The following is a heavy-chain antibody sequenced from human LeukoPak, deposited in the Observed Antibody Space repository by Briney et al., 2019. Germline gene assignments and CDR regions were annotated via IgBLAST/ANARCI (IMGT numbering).Heavy chain of an antibody. CDR2: ISAYNGNT. CDR1: GYIFTSYG. V-gene: IGHV1-18*01. D-gene: IGHD3-10*01. CDR3: ARAPGYYYGSGSSFDY. J-gene: IGHJ4*02. Sequence: ASVKVSCKASGYIFTSYGISWVRQAPGQGLEWMGWISAYNGNTNYAQKLQSRVTMTTDTSTSTAYMELRSLRSDDTAVYYCARAPGYYYGSGSSFDYWGQGTLVTVSS.